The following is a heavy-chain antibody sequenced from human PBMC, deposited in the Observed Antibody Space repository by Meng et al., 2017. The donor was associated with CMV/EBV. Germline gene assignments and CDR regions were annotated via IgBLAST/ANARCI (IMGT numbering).Heavy chain of an antibody. V-gene: IGHV1-2*02. Sequence: ASVKVSCKASGYTFTGHYMHWVRQAPGQGLEWMGWINPNSGDTNYAQKFQGRVTMTRDTTIGIVYMELSSLRSDDTAVYYCARGTIFDPWGQGTLVTVSS. D-gene: IGHD3-3*01. J-gene: IGHJ5*02. CDR3: ARGTIFDP. CDR2: INPNSGDT. CDR1: GYTFTGHY.